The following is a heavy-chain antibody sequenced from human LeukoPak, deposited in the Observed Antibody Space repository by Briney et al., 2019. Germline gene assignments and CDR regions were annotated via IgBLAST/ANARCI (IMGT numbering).Heavy chain of an antibody. CDR3: ARETYYYDSSGYLFDY. CDR2: ISAYNGNT. V-gene: IGHV1-18*01. J-gene: IGHJ4*02. D-gene: IGHD3-22*01. Sequence: ASVKVSCKASGYTFTSYGISWVRQAPGQGLEWMGWISAYNGNTNYAQKLQGRVTMTTDTSTSTAYMELRSLRSDDTAVYYCARETYYYDSSGYLFDYWGQGTLVTVSS. CDR1: GYTFTSYG.